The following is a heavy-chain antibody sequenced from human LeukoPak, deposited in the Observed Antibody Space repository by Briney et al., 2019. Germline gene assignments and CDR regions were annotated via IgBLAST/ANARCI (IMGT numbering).Heavy chain of an antibody. Sequence: ASVKVSCKASGYTFTGYYMHWVRQAPGQGLEWMGWINPNSGGTNYAQKFLGRVTMTRDTSISTAYMELNRLTSDDTAMYYCATRPPPVGTGPFDYWGQGTLVSVSS. CDR1: GYTFTGYY. CDR2: INPNSGGT. D-gene: IGHD1-26*01. J-gene: IGHJ4*02. CDR3: ATRPPPVGTGPFDY. V-gene: IGHV1-2*02.